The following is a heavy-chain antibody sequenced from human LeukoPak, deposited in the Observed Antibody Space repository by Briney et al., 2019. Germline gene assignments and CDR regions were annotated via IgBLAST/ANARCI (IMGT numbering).Heavy chain of an antibody. CDR3: AAGSGNYSYYYYMDV. V-gene: IGHV4-59*01. Sequence: PSETLSLTCTVSGDSISSYYWSWLRQPPGKGLEWIGYIYYSGTTSYNPSLKSRVTISVDTSKNQFSLKLSSVTAADTAVYYCAAGSGNYSYYYYMDVWGKGTTVIISS. D-gene: IGHD3-10*01. CDR1: GDSISSYY. J-gene: IGHJ6*03. CDR2: IYYSGTT.